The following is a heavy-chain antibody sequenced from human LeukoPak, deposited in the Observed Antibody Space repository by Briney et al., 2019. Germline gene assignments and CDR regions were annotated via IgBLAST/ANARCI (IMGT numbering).Heavy chain of an antibody. Sequence: SETLSLTCTVSGGSFSSYYWSWIRQPPGKGLEWIGYIYTSGSTNYNPSLKSRATISVDTSKNQFSLKLSSVTAADTAVYYCARQGQQLVGGNWFDPWGQGTLVTVSS. CDR2: IYTSGST. CDR1: GGSFSSYY. D-gene: IGHD6-13*01. CDR3: ARQGQQLVGGNWFDP. V-gene: IGHV4-4*09. J-gene: IGHJ5*02.